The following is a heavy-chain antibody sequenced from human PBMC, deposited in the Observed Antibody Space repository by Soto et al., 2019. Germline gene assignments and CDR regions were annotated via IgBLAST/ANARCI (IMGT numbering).Heavy chain of an antibody. V-gene: IGHV3-30*18. D-gene: IGHD2-21*02. CDR2: ISYDGSNK. CDR3: ANKMTRFDF. Sequence: GGSLRLSCAASGFTFSSYGMHWVRQAPGKGLEWVAVISYDGSNKYYADSVKGRFTISRDNSKNTLYLQMDSLRAEDTAVYYCANKMTRFDFWGQGTPVTVSS. CDR1: GFTFSSYG. J-gene: IGHJ4*02.